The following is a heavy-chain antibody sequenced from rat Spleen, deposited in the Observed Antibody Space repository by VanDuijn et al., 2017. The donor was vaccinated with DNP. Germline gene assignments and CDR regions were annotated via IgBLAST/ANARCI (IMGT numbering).Heavy chain of an antibody. CDR3: TRSDYSTSWWFAY. V-gene: IGHV2-1*01. J-gene: IGHJ3*01. Sequence: VQLVESGGGLVQPGNSLKLSCAASGFTFSDYYMAWVRQAPKKGLEWVGVIWSGGSTNYNSALKSRLSISRDTSKSQVFLKMNSLQTEDTATYFCTRSDYSTSWWFAYWGHGTLVTVSS. CDR2: IWSGGST. D-gene: IGHD1-2*01. CDR1: GFTFSDYY.